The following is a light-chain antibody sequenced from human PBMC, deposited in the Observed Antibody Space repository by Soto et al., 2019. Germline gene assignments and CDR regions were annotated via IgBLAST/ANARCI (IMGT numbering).Light chain of an antibody. CDR2: GTS. Sequence: EIVLTQSPGTLSLSPGERATLSCRASQGVSSGYLAWYQQNPGQAPRLLISGTSSRATGIPDRFSGSGSGTDFTLTISRLEPEDFAMYYCQQYGSSPRTFGQGTKVAIK. J-gene: IGKJ1*01. CDR1: QGVSSGY. V-gene: IGKV3-20*01. CDR3: QQYGSSPRT.